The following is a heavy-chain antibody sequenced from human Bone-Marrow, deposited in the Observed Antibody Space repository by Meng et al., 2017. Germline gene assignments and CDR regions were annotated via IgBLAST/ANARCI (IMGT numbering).Heavy chain of an antibody. CDR1: GGSVSGYH. J-gene: IGHJ4*02. CDR2: INHSGST. D-gene: IGHD4-23*01. V-gene: IGHV4-34*01. Sequence: QLHRKLCGAGLLPPFDNLSLPCVVYGGSVSGYHWSLIRQPPGKGLEWIGEINHSGSTNYNPSLKSRVTISVDTSKNQFSLKLSSVTAADTAVYYCARGVASPIFSTVVTPAFDYWGQGTLVTASS. CDR3: ARGVASPIFSTVVTPAFDY.